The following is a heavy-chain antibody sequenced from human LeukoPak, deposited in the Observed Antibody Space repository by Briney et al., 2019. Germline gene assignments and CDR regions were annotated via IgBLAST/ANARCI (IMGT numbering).Heavy chain of an antibody. CDR2: VSHSGST. CDR1: GGSISGYY. V-gene: IGHV4-59*01. Sequence: PSETLSLTCTVSGGSISGYYWSWLRQPPGKGLEWIAYVSHSGSTNYNPSLMSRVTMSKDTSKNQFSLKLSSVTAADTAAYYCARGAGWYDYWGRGTLVAVSS. D-gene: IGHD6-19*01. J-gene: IGHJ4*02. CDR3: ARGAGWYDY.